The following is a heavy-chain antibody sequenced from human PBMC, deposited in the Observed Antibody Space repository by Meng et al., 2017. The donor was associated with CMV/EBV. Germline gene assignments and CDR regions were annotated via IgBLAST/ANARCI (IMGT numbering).Heavy chain of an antibody. D-gene: IGHD1-26*01. CDR2: INPSGGST. V-gene: IGHV1-46*01. CDR3: ARESGSVGDY. CDR1: GYTCTSYD. J-gene: IGHJ4*02. Sequence: LGETGRRVTKPGVSVKGSSKASGYTCTSYDMHWVRQAPGQGLEWMGIINPSGGSTSYAQKFQGRVTMTRDTSTSTVYMELSSLRSEDTAVYYCARESGSVGDYWGQGTLVTVSS.